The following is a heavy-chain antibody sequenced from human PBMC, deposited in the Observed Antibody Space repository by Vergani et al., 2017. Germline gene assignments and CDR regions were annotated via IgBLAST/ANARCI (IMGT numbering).Heavy chain of an antibody. CDR2: INHSGST. J-gene: IGHJ6*03. CDR3: ARLYQLLLGRDYYYYDMDV. Sequence: QVQLQQWGAGLLKPSETLSLTCAVYGGSFSGYYWSWIRQPPGKGLEWIGEINHSGSTNYNPSLKSRVTISVDTSKNQFSLKLSSVTAADTAVYYCARLYQLLLGRDYYYYDMDVWGKGTTVTVS. D-gene: IGHD2-2*01. V-gene: IGHV4-34*01. CDR1: GGSFSGYY.